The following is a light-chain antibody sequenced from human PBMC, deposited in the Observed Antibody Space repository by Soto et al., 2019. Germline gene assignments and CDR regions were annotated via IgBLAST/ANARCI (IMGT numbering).Light chain of an antibody. CDR3: HQYGSSITWT. J-gene: IGKJ1*01. CDR2: AAS. V-gene: IGKV3-20*01. CDR1: QSVTSNY. Sequence: EVVLTQSPGTVSLSPGERATLSCRASQSVTSNYLAWYQQKPGQAPRLLIYAASSRATGIPDRFSGSGSGTDFTLSISRLEHEEFAVYYCHQYGSSITWTFGQGTKVEIK.